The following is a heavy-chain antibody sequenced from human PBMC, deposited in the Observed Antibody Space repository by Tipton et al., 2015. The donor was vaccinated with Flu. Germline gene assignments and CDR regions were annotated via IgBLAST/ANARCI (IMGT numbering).Heavy chain of an antibody. D-gene: IGHD6-19*01. CDR3: ARGWGSSGWPFDY. V-gene: IGHV3-48*03. CDR1: GFTFSSYE. CDR2: ISSSGSTI. Sequence: GSLRLSCAASGFTFSSYEMNWVRQAPGKGLEWVSYISSSGSTIFYADSVKGRFTISRDNAKNSLYLQMNSLRAEDTALYYCARGWGSSGWPFDYWGQGTLVTVSS. J-gene: IGHJ4*02.